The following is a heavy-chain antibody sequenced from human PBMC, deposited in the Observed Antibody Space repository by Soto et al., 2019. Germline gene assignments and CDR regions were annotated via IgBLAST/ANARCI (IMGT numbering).Heavy chain of an antibody. CDR1: GYTFTGYY. J-gene: IGHJ6*02. Sequence: ASVKVFCNASGYTFTGYYMHWVRQAPGQGLEWMGWINPNSGGTNYAQKFQGRVTMTRDTSISTAYMELRRLRSDDTAVYYCARDIPEATNYYYGMDVWAHGTTVTASS. V-gene: IGHV1-2*02. CDR3: ARDIPEATNYYYGMDV. D-gene: IGHD1-26*01. CDR2: INPNSGGT.